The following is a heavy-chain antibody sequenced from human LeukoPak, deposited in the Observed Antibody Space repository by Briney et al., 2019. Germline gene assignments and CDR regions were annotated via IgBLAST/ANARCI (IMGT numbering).Heavy chain of an antibody. Sequence: SETLSLTCTVSGGSISSYYWSWIRQPPGKGLEWIGYIYYSGSTNYNPSLKSRVTISVDTSKNQFSLKLSSVTAADTAVYYCARAQRSGSYQPYWFDPWGQGTLVTVSS. CDR1: GGSISSYY. CDR2: IYYSGST. D-gene: IGHD1-26*01. CDR3: ARAQRSGSYQPYWFDP. V-gene: IGHV4-59*01. J-gene: IGHJ5*02.